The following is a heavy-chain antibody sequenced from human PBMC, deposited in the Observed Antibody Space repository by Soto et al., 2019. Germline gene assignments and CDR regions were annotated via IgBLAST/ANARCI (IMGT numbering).Heavy chain of an antibody. CDR1: GGTFSSYA. Sequence: ASVKVSCKASGGTFSSYAISRVRQAPGQGLEWMGGIIPIFGTANYAQKFQGRVTITADESTSTAYMELSSLRSEDTAVYYCARDDYYDSSGYYSTNAFDIWGQGTMVTVSS. CDR2: IIPIFGTA. J-gene: IGHJ3*02. CDR3: ARDDYYDSSGYYSTNAFDI. V-gene: IGHV1-69*13. D-gene: IGHD3-22*01.